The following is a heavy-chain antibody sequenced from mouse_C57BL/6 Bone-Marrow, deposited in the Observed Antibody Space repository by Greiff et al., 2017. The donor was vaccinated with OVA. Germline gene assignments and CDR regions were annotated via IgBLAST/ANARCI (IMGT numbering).Heavy chain of an antibody. D-gene: IGHD1-1*01. CDR3: ARSYGSGGWYFDV. Sequence: QVQLKESGPELVKPGASVKISCKASGYAFSSSWMNWVKQRPGKGLEWIGRIYPGDGDTNYNGQFKGKATLTADKSSSTAYMQLSSLTSDDSAVYVCARSYGSGGWYFDVWGTGTTVTVSA. V-gene: IGHV1-82*01. CDR2: IYPGDGDT. CDR1: GYAFSSSW. J-gene: IGHJ1*03.